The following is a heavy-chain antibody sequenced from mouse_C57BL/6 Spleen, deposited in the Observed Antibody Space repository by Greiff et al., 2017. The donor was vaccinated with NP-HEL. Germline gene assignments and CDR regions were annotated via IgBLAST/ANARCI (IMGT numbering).Heavy chain of an antibody. V-gene: IGHV1-76*01. Sequence: VKLQESGAELVRPGASVKLSCKASGYTFTDYYINWVKQRPGQGLGWIARIYPGSGNTYYNEKFKGKATLTAEKSSSTAYMQLSSLTSEDSAVYFCAREGDSSGFLFAYWGQGTLVTVSA. CDR2: IYPGSGNT. CDR3: AREGDSSGFLFAY. J-gene: IGHJ3*01. CDR1: GYTFTDYY. D-gene: IGHD3-2*02.